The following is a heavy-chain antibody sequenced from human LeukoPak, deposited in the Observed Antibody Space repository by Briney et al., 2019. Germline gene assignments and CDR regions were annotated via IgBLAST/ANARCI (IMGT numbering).Heavy chain of an antibody. Sequence: PSETLSLTCTVSGGSISSYYWSWIRQPPGKGLEWIGYIYYSGSTNYNPSLKSRVTISVDTSKNQFSLKLSSVTAADTAVYYCARTTAKEEYYYYMDVWGKGTTVTVSS. J-gene: IGHJ6*03. CDR3: ARTTAKEEYYYYMDV. CDR1: GGSISSYY. V-gene: IGHV4-59*08. D-gene: IGHD4-11*01. CDR2: IYYSGST.